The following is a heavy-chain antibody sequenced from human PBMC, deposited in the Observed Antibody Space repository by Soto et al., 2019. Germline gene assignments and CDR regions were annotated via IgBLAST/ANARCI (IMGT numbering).Heavy chain of an antibody. CDR1: SGSISSSNW. CDR2: IYHSGST. J-gene: IGHJ6*03. D-gene: IGHD4-4*01. Sequence: QVQLQESGPGLVKPSGTLSLTCAVSSGSISSSNWWSWVRQPPGKGLEWIGEIYHSGSTNYNPSLKSRVTISVDKSKNQFSLKLSSVTAADTAVYYCARDRMEHDYSNYRPYYYYYMDVWGKGTTVTVSS. V-gene: IGHV4-4*02. CDR3: ARDRMEHDYSNYRPYYYYYMDV.